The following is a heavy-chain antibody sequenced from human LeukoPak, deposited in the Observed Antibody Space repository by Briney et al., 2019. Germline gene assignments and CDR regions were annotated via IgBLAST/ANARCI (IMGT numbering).Heavy chain of an antibody. J-gene: IGHJ3*02. CDR1: GGSFSGYY. Sequence: SETLSLTCAVYGGSFSGYYWSWIRQPPGKGLEWIGEINHSGSTNYNPSLKSRVTISVDTSKNQFSLKLSSVTAADTAVYYCARSGRGVGYAFDIWGQGTMVTVSS. CDR2: INHSGST. CDR3: ARSGRGVGYAFDI. D-gene: IGHD3-10*01. V-gene: IGHV4-34*01.